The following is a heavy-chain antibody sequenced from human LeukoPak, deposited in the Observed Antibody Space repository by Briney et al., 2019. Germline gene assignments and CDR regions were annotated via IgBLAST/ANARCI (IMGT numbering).Heavy chain of an antibody. D-gene: IGHD3-10*01. CDR1: GGSISSYY. Sequence: SETLSLTCTVSGGSISSYYWSWIRQPSGKGLEWIGRIYTSGSTNYNPSLKSRVTMSVDTSKNQFSLKLSSVTAADTAVYYCARLAEYGSGSYYLDYWGQGTLVTVSS. V-gene: IGHV4-4*07. CDR2: IYTSGST. CDR3: ARLAEYGSGSYYLDY. J-gene: IGHJ4*02.